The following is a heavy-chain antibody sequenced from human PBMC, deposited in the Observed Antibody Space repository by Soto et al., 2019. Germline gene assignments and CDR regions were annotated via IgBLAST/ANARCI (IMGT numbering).Heavy chain of an antibody. V-gene: IGHV3-30-3*01. Sequence: QVQLVESGGGVVQPGRSLRLSCAASGFTFSSYAMHWVRQAPGKGLEWVAVISYDGSNKYYADSVKGRFTISRDNSKNTLYLQMNSLRAEDTAVYYCAREEGFTMVRGVERYGMDVWGQGTTVTVSS. J-gene: IGHJ6*02. CDR1: GFTFSSYA. D-gene: IGHD3-10*01. CDR3: AREEGFTMVRGVERYGMDV. CDR2: ISYDGSNK.